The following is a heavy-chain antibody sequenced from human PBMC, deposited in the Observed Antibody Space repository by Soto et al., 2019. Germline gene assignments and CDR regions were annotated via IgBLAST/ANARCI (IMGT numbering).Heavy chain of an antibody. J-gene: IGHJ4*02. V-gene: IGHV3-23*01. CDR3: AKFTTGWDS. CDR2: ISGSDKST. D-gene: IGHD6-19*01. CDR1: GFTFISYA. Sequence: GGSLRLSCAASGFTFISYAMAWVRQATGKGLEWVSTISGSDKSTYYGDSVKGRLTISRDNSRNTLYLQMRSLRVDDTAVYYCAKFTTGWDSWGQGTVVTSPQ.